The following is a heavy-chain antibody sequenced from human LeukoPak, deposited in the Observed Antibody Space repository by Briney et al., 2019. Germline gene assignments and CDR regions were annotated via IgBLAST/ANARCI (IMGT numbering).Heavy chain of an antibody. D-gene: IGHD2-2*01. CDR3: ARDCGTTNCPLDY. CDR1: GYTFTSSG. V-gene: IGHV1-18*01. J-gene: IGHJ4*02. CDR2: ISAYNGNT. Sequence: APVKVSCKASGYTFTSSGISWVRQAPGHGLEWMGWISAYNGNTKYAQKLQGRVTMTTDTSTSTAYMELRSLRSDDTALYYCARDCGTTNCPLDYWGQGILVTVSS.